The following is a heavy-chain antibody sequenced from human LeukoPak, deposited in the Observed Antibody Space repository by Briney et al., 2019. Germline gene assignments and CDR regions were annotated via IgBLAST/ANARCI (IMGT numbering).Heavy chain of an antibody. Sequence: SETLSLTCAVSGGSISSSNWWSWVRQPPGKGLEGIVETYHSGSTNYNPSLKSRVTISVDKSKNQFSLKLSSVTAADTAVYYCARDLGYSYGYGYWGQGTLVTVSS. CDR1: GGSISSSNW. V-gene: IGHV4-4*02. J-gene: IGHJ4*02. D-gene: IGHD5-18*01. CDR2: TYHSGST. CDR3: ARDLGYSYGYGY.